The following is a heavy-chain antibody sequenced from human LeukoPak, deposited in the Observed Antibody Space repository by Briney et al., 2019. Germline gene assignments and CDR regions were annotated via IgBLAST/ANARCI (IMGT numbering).Heavy chain of an antibody. CDR1: GFTFTSYA. CDR3: AREGLYGDYDFFDY. Sequence: GGSLRLSCAASGFTFTSYAMNWVRQAPGKGLEWVAVISYDGSNKYYADSVKGRFTISRDNSKNTLYLQMNSLRAEDTAVYYCAREGLYGDYDFFDYWGQGTLVTVSS. D-gene: IGHD4-17*01. V-gene: IGHV3-30-3*01. J-gene: IGHJ4*02. CDR2: ISYDGSNK.